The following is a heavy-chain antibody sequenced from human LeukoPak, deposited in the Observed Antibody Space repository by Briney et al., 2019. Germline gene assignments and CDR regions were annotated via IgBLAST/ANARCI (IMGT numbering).Heavy chain of an antibody. CDR1: GGSISSYY. CDR3: ARHHYYGSGSYPNWFDP. J-gene: IGHJ5*02. V-gene: IGHV4-59*08. Sequence: SETLSLTCTVSGGSISSYYWSWIRQPPGKGLEWIGYIYYSGSTNYNPSLKSRVTISVDTSKNQFSLKLSSVTAADTAVYYCARHHYYGSGSYPNWFDPWGQGTLVTVSS. D-gene: IGHD3-10*01. CDR2: IYYSGST.